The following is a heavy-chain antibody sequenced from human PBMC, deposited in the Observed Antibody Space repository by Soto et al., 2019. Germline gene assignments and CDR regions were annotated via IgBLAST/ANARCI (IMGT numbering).Heavy chain of an antibody. V-gene: IGHV4-31*03. CDR1: GGSNISGSFY. CDR2: ISYSGST. CDR3: ARATPTASADY. D-gene: IGHD2-2*01. Sequence: PSETLSLTCTVSGGSNISGSFYWTWIRQHPGKGLEWIAYISYSGSTYSNPSLKSRVSISADTSKNQFSLRLTSVTAADTAVYYCARATPTASADYWRQGTLVTVSS. J-gene: IGHJ4*02.